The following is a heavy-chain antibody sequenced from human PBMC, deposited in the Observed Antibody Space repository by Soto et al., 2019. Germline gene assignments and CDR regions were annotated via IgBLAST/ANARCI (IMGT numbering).Heavy chain of an antibody. V-gene: IGHV1-69*13. Sequence: SVKVSCKASGGIFTDYAFIWVRQAPGQGLEWMGGITPVLRSTNYAQRFQGRITLTADASTATTYMVLSRLRSDDTAVYYCASVSATGWNKFDRWGQGTLVTVSS. D-gene: IGHD5-12*01. J-gene: IGHJ4*02. CDR3: ASVSATGWNKFDR. CDR1: GGIFTDYA. CDR2: ITPVLRST.